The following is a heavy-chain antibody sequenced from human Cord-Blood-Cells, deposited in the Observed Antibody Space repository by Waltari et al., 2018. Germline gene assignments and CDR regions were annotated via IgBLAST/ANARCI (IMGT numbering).Heavy chain of an antibody. CDR3: AREGAGGNSVRYFDL. D-gene: IGHD4-4*01. Sequence: XGXXSXYXXSLVRTXPGQGLECMGGHIPIFGTANYAQKFQGRVTITADESTSTAYMELSSLRSEDTAVYYCAREGAGGNSVRYFDLWGRGTLVTVSS. CDR2: HIPIFGTA. V-gene: IGHV1-69*01. CDR1: XGXXSXYX. J-gene: IGHJ2*01.